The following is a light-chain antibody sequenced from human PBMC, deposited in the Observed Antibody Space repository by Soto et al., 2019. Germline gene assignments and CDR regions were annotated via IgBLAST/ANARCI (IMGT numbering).Light chain of an antibody. CDR2: GNS. J-gene: IGLJ2*01. Sequence: QSVLTQPPSVSGAPGQRVTISCTGSSSNIVAGYDVHWYQQVPGTAPKLLIYGNSNRPSGVPDRFSGSKSGTSASLAITGLQAEDEADYYCQSYDSSLSVYVVFGGGTKVTVL. V-gene: IGLV1-40*01. CDR3: QSYDSSLSVYVV. CDR1: SSNIVAGYD.